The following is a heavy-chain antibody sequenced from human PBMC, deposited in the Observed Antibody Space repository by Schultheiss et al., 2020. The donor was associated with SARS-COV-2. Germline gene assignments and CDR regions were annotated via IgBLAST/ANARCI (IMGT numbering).Heavy chain of an antibody. CDR1: GFTFSSYA. J-gene: IGHJ4*02. D-gene: IGHD5-18*01. CDR2: ISGSGGST. V-gene: IGHV3-23*01. Sequence: GGSLRLSCAASGFTFSSYAMSWVRQAPGKGLEWVSAISGSGGSTHYADSVKGRFTISRDNSKNTLYLQMNSLRAEDTAVYYCARGVYSYGAIDYWGQGTLVTVSS. CDR3: ARGVYSYGAIDY.